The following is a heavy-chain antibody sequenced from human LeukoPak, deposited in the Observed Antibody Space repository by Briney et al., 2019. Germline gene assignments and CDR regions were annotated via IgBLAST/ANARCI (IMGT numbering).Heavy chain of an antibody. V-gene: IGHV4-38-2*01. J-gene: IGHJ4*02. CDR1: GYSISSGYH. Sequence: PSETLSLTCDVSGYSISSGYHWGWIRQPPGKGLEWIGSIHHSGSTYYNPSLKSRVTISMDTSKNQFSLKLSSVTAVDTAVYYCARGETAAASNFWGQGTLVAVSS. CDR3: ARGETAAASNF. CDR2: IHHSGST. D-gene: IGHD6-13*01.